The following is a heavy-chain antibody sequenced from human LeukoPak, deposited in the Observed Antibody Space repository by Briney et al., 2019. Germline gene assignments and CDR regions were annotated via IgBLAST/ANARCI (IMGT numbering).Heavy chain of an antibody. V-gene: IGHV4-39*07. CDR2: IYYSGST. Sequence: SETLSLTCTVSGDSISSSSYYWGWIRQPPGKGLEWIGSIYYSGSTYYNPSLKSRVTISLDTSKNQFSLKLSSVTAADTAVYYCARDNTALIISDYYYMDVWGKGTTVTVSS. J-gene: IGHJ6*03. CDR3: ARDNTALIISDYYYMDV. CDR1: GDSISSSSYY. D-gene: IGHD5-18*01.